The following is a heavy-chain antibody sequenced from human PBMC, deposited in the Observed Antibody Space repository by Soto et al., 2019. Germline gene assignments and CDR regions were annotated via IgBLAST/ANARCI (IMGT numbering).Heavy chain of an antibody. J-gene: IGHJ5*02. D-gene: IGHD4-17*01. Sequence: ASVKVACKVSGYTLNEVAMHWVRQAPGKGLEWLGGFDPDEAETIYAQHFQGRVTMTEDTSTDTVYMELSSLRSEDTALYFCTTYHGDYNFDHWGQGTLVTVSS. CDR3: TTYHGDYNFDH. CDR1: GYTLNEVA. CDR2: FDPDEAET. V-gene: IGHV1-24*01.